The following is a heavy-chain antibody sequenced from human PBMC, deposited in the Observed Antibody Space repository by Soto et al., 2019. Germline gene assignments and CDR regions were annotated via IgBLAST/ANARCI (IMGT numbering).Heavy chain of an antibody. CDR2: IIPILGIA. Sequence: QVQLVQSGAEVKKPGSSVKVSCKASGGTFSSYTISWVRQAPGQGLEWMGRIIPILGIANYAQKFQGRVTITADKYTSTAYMELSSLRSEDTDVYYCARERSRLAYYYDISGSARLDWGQGTLVTVSS. CDR3: ARERSRLAYYYDISGSARLD. D-gene: IGHD3-22*01. CDR1: GGTFSSYT. J-gene: IGHJ4*02. V-gene: IGHV1-69*08.